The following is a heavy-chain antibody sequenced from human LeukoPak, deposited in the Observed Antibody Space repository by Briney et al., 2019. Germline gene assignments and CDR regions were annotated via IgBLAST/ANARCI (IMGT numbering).Heavy chain of an antibody. Sequence: ASVKVSCKASGYTFTGYYMHWVRQAPGQGLEWMGRINPNSGGTNYAQKFQGRVTMTRDTSISTAYMELSRLRSDDTAVYYCARDKYDSSGYYSHLNWGQGTLVTVSS. V-gene: IGHV1-2*06. CDR3: ARDKYDSSGYYSHLN. J-gene: IGHJ4*02. D-gene: IGHD3-22*01. CDR2: INPNSGGT. CDR1: GYTFTGYY.